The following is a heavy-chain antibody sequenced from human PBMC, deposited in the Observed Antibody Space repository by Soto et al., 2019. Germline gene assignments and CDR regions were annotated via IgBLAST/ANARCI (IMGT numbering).Heavy chain of an antibody. D-gene: IGHD3-22*01. CDR1: GFSHTTSGVG. CDR2: NFWDDEK. V-gene: IGHV2-5*02. CDR3: AHPDPYDSSGYLAFDI. J-gene: IGHJ3*02. Sequence: QITLKESGPTLVKPTQTLTLTCTFSGFSHTTSGVGVGWIRQPPGKALEWLAINFWDDEKRYSPSLKSRLTITKDTSKIQGVLSMTNMDPVDTGTYYCAHPDPYDSSGYLAFDIWGQGTMVIVSS.